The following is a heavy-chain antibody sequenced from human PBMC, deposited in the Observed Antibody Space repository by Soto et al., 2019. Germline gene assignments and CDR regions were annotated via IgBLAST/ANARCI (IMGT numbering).Heavy chain of an antibody. CDR2: IIPILGIA. Sequence: QVQLVQSGAEVKKPGSSVKVSCKASGGTFSSYTISWVRQAPGQGLEWMGRIIPILGIANYAQKFQGRVTITADKSTSTAYMELSSLRSEDTAVYYCARQGYDILTGYDNYYYYGMDVWGQGTTVTVSS. J-gene: IGHJ6*02. CDR1: GGTFSSYT. D-gene: IGHD3-9*01. CDR3: ARQGYDILTGYDNYYYYGMDV. V-gene: IGHV1-69*02.